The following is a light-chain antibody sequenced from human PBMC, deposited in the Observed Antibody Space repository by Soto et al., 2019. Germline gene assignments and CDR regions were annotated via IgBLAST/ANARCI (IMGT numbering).Light chain of an antibody. CDR3: QQYNNWPT. V-gene: IGKV1-39*01. CDR2: VAS. J-gene: IGKJ1*01. CDR1: QSISTY. Sequence: DIHMTQSPSSLSASVGYRFTITCRASQSISTYLIWYQQKPGKAPKLLIYVASTLQGGVPSRLSGSGSGTDFTLTISSLQSEDFAAYYCQQYNNWPTFGQGTKVDIK.